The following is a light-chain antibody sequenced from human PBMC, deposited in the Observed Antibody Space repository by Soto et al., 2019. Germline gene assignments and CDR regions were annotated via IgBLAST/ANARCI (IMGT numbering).Light chain of an antibody. CDR1: QSVSSS. CDR2: GAS. J-gene: IGKJ3*01. CDR3: QQTYSPPLT. V-gene: IGKV3-15*01. Sequence: EIVMTQSPATLSVSLGERATLSCRASQSVSSSLAWYQQRPGQAPRLLMYGASTRATGIPARFSGSGSETEFTLTISSLQPEDFATYYCQQTYSPPLTFGPGTKVDFK.